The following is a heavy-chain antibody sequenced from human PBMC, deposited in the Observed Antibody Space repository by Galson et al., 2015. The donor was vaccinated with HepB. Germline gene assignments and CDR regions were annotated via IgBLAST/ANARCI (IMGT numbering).Heavy chain of an antibody. V-gene: IGHV5-10-1*01. J-gene: IGHJ5*02. CDR2: IDPSDSYT. CDR1: GYSFTSYW. D-gene: IGHD6-13*01. Sequence: QSGAEVKKPGESLRISCKGSGYSFTSYWISWVRQVPGKGLEWMGRIDPSDSYTNYSPSFQGHVTISADKSISTAYLQWSSLKASDTAMYYCARRPNSSSWYGGDWFDPWGQGTLVTVSS. CDR3: ARRPNSSSWYGGDWFDP.